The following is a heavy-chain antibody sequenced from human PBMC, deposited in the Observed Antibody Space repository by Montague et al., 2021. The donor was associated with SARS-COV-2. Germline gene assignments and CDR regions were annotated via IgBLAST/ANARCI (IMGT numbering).Heavy chain of an antibody. CDR1: GFTFSSYA. D-gene: IGHD3-10*01. J-gene: IGHJ4*02. Sequence: SLRLSCAASGFTFSSYAMHWVRQAPGKGLEWVAVISYDGSNKYYAGSVKGRFTISRDNSKNTLYLQMNSLRAEDTAVYYCAREITMVRGVTLDYWGQGTLVTVSS. V-gene: IGHV3-30-3*01. CDR2: ISYDGSNK. CDR3: AREITMVRGVTLDY.